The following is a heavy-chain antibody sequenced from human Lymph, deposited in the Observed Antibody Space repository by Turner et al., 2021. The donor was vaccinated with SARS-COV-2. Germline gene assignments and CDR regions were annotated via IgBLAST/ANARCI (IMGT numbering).Heavy chain of an antibody. CDR3: ARVGSSVVPYYYYGMDV. CDR1: GSTFSSHV. CDR2: IIPIVGTA. Sequence: QVQLVQSGAEVTTPGSSVKVSCKASGSTFSSHVISWVRQAPGQGLEWMGGIIPIVGTASYAQKFQGRVTITADESTSTAYMELTSLRSEDTAVYYCARVGSSVVPYYYYGMDVWGQGTTVTVSS. D-gene: IGHD3-22*01. J-gene: IGHJ6*02. V-gene: IGHV1-69*01.